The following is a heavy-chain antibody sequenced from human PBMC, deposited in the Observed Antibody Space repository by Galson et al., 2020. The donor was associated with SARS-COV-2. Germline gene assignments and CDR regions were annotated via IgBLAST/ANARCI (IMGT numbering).Heavy chain of an antibody. V-gene: IGHV1-24*01. D-gene: IGHD2-8*02. CDR2: FDPEDGET. CDR1: GYTLTELS. J-gene: IGHJ5*02. Sequence: ASVKVSCKVSGYTLTELSMHWVRQAPGKGLEWMGGFDPEDGETIYAQKFQGRVTMTEDTSTDTAYMELSSLRSEDTAVYYCATSGPYCTGGVCPNWFDPWGQGTLVTV. CDR3: ATSGPYCTGGVCPNWFDP.